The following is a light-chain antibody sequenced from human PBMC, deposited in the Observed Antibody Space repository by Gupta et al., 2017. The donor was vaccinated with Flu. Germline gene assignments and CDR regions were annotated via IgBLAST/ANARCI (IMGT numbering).Light chain of an antibody. V-gene: IGLV1-44*01. Sequence: QSVLIQPPSASGSPGQRVTISCSGSSSNIGSYTVKWYQQLPGMAPKLIIHSDDKRPSGVPDRFSGSKSGTSASLAISGLQSEDEADYYCAAWDDNFWVFGGGTKLTVL. CDR3: AAWDDNFWV. CDR2: SDD. CDR1: SSNIGSYT. J-gene: IGLJ3*02.